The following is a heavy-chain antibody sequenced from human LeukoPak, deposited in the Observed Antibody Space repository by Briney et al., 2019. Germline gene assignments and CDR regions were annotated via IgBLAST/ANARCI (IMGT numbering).Heavy chain of an antibody. Sequence: ASVKVSCKASGYTFITYGISWVRQAPGQGLEWMGWISPYNGNTNYAQKVQGRLTMTTDTFTSSAYMELRSLRSDDTAVYYCAREGYCSGGSCHSGIIDFWGQGTLVTVSS. CDR1: GYTFITYG. V-gene: IGHV1-18*01. D-gene: IGHD2-15*01. J-gene: IGHJ4*02. CDR3: AREGYCSGGSCHSGIIDF. CDR2: ISPYNGNT.